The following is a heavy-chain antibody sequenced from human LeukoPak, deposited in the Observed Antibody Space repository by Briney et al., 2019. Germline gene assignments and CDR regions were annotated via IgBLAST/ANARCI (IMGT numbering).Heavy chain of an antibody. Sequence: PSETLSLTCTVSGASISSGSYYWNWIRQPAGKGLEWIGRIFASGSTNYNPSLKSRATISLDTSKNQFSLNLFSVTAADTAMYYCTRANGYGLIDYWGQGTLVTVSS. CDR3: TRANGYGLIDY. V-gene: IGHV4-61*02. CDR2: IFASGST. D-gene: IGHD3-16*01. J-gene: IGHJ4*02. CDR1: GASISSGSYY.